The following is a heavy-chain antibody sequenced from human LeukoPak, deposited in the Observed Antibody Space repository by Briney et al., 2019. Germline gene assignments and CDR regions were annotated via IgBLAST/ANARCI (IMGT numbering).Heavy chain of an antibody. CDR2: IYYSGST. D-gene: IGHD6-19*01. CDR3: ARRRLGWYSVDY. J-gene: IGHJ4*02. CDR1: GGSIGSYY. Sequence: SETLSLTCTVSGGSIGSYYWSWIRQPPGKGLEWIGYIYYSGSTDYNPSLKSRVTISVDTSKNQFSLKLSSVTAADTAVYYCARRRLGWYSVDYWGQGTLVTVSS. V-gene: IGHV4-59*08.